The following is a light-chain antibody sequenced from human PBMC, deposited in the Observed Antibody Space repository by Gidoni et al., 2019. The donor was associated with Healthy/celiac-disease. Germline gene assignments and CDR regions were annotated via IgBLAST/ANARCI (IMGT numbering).Light chain of an antibody. Sequence: SYELTQPPSVSVSPGQTASITCSGDKLGDKYACWYQQKPGQSHVLVIYQDSKRPSGIPERFSGSNSGNTATLTISGTQAMDEADYYCQAWDSSTAWVFGGGTKLTVL. CDR2: QDS. CDR3: QAWDSSTAWV. V-gene: IGLV3-1*01. CDR1: KLGDKY. J-gene: IGLJ3*02.